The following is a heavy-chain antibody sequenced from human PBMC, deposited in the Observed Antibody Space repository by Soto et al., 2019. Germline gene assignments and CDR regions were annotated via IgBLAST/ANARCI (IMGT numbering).Heavy chain of an antibody. CDR2: ISYDGNNK. J-gene: IGHJ4*02. Sequence: QVQLVESGGGVVQPGRSLRLSCAASGFIFSSYGMHWVRQAPGKGLEWVALISYDGNNKYYADSVKGRFTISRDNSKNTRYLQMNSLRAEDTAVYYCAKCPPGNYGDFCEFDYWGQGTLVTVSS. CDR1: GFIFSSYG. CDR3: AKCPPGNYGDFCEFDY. V-gene: IGHV3-30*18. D-gene: IGHD4-17*01.